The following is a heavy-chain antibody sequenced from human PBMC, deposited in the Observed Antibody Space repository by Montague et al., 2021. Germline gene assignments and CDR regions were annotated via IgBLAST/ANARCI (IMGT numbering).Heavy chain of an antibody. Sequence: SLRLSCAASGFTFSNYGMSWVRQAPGKGLEWVSSITGSGATTYYADSVKGRFTISRDNSENTLYPQMNNLRAEDTALYYCARGRGVSSGIGQLDPWGQGTLVTVSS. V-gene: IGHV3-23*01. CDR3: ARGRGVSSGIGQLDP. D-gene: IGHD3-22*01. CDR2: ITGSGATT. J-gene: IGHJ5*02. CDR1: GFTFSNYG.